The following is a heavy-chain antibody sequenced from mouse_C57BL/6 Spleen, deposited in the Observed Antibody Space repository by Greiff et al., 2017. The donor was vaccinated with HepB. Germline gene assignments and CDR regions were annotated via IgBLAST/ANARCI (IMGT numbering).Heavy chain of an antibody. Sequence: VQLVESGAELVKPGASVKISCKASGYAFSSYWMNWVKQRPGKGLEWIGQIYPGDGDTNYNGKFKGKATLTADISSSTAYMQLSSLTSEDSAVYFCARSDYYGSSYPYYFDYWGQGTTLTVSS. J-gene: IGHJ2*01. CDR2: IYPGDGDT. D-gene: IGHD1-1*01. CDR3: ARSDYYGSSYPYYFDY. CDR1: GYAFSSYW. V-gene: IGHV1-80*01.